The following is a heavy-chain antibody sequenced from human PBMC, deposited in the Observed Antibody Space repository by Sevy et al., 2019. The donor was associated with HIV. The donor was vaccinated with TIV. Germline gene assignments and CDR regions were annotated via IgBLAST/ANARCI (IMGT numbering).Heavy chain of an antibody. CDR2: IYRSGSA. Sequence: SETLSLTCTVSGGSINTGGYYWSWIRQHPGKGLEWIGYIYRSGSAFYNPSLESRVTISVDTSKNQFSLKLSPVTAADRAVYYCATHPNYYDSTGFPHGLNIWGQGTMVTVSS. CDR1: GGSINTGGYY. V-gene: IGHV4-31*03. CDR3: ATHPNYYDSTGFPHGLNI. J-gene: IGHJ3*02. D-gene: IGHD3-22*01.